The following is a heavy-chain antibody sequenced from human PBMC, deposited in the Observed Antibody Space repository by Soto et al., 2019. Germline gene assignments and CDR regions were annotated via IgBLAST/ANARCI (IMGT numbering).Heavy chain of an antibody. CDR2: ISGSGGTT. D-gene: IGHD6-19*01. CDR3: AKTGAGACHFDY. CDR1: GFTFSSYT. V-gene: IGHV3-23*01. J-gene: IGHJ4*02. Sequence: PEVTRRLSCAPSGFTFSSYTISLFRQAPGMGLEWVSAISGSGGTTYCADSVKCRFTISRDNSNNTLYLQMNSPRADDTAVYYCAKTGAGACHFDYWGQRPKVTVAS.